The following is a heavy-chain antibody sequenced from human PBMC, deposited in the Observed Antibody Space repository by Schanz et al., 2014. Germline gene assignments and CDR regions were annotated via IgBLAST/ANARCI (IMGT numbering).Heavy chain of an antibody. CDR1: GYTFNNHG. CDR3: VRDAGWAFGDYHGMDV. Sequence: QDQLVQSGGEVKKPGASATVSCKASGYTFNNHGISWVRQAPGQGLEWMGWISVYHGHTNYAEKVHGRVTMTTDTSTSTAYMELRSLVSDDTAVYYCVRDAGWAFGDYHGMDVWGRGTSVTVSS. J-gene: IGHJ6*02. V-gene: IGHV1-18*01. D-gene: IGHD3-10*01. CDR2: ISVYHGHT.